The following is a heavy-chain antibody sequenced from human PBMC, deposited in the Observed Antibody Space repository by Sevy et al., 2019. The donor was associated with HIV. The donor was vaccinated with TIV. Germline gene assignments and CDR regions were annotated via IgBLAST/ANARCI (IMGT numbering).Heavy chain of an antibody. J-gene: IGHJ6*02. CDR1: GFTFSDAW. Sequence: GGSLRLSCAASGFTFSDAWMSWVRQAPGKGLEWVAHIKVDGSEKYHVDSVKGRFTISRYNAKNSLFLQMNSLRVEDTAVYYCARDCSSTSCLWGLDVWGQGTAVTVSS. V-gene: IGHV3-7*03. D-gene: IGHD2-2*01. CDR3: ARDCSSTSCLWGLDV. CDR2: IKVDGSEK.